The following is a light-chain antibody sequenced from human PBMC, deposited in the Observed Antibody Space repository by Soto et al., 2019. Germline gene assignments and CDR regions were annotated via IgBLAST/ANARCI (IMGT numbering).Light chain of an antibody. J-gene: IGKJ2*01. CDR1: QNIGNF. CDR2: AAS. CDR3: QQSYTTPYT. Sequence: DIQMTQSPSSLSASVGDRVTITCRASQNIGNFLNWYQQKPGEAPKLLIYAASSLQSGVPSRFSGSGSGPDFTLTISSLQPEDFATYYCQQSYTTPYTFGQGTKLEIK. V-gene: IGKV1-39*01.